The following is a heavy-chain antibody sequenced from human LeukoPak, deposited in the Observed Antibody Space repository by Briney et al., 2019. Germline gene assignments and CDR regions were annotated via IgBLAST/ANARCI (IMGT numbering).Heavy chain of an antibody. CDR1: GFTFSSYW. D-gene: IGHD6-13*01. CDR3: ARDSPQQLVHYGMHV. CDR2: INSDGSRT. V-gene: IGHV3-74*01. Sequence: GGSLRLSCAASGFTFSSYWMHWVRQAPGKGLVWVSRINSDGSRTSYADSVKGRFTISRDNAKNTLYLQMNSLRAEDTAVYYCARDSPQQLVHYGMHVWGKGTTVTVSS. J-gene: IGHJ6*04.